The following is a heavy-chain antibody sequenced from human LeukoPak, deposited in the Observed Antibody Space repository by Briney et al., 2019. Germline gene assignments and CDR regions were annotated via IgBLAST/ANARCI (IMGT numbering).Heavy chain of an antibody. V-gene: IGHV1-2*02. CDR3: ARDSSGSGSIDY. D-gene: IGHD3-22*01. CDR1: GYTFTGYY. J-gene: IGHJ4*02. CDR2: INPNSGGT. Sequence: ASVKVSCKASGYTFTGYYMHWVRQAPGQGLEWMGWINPNSGGTNYAQKFQGRVTMTRGTSISTAYMELSRLRSDDTAVYYCARDSSGSGSIDYWGQGTLVTVSS.